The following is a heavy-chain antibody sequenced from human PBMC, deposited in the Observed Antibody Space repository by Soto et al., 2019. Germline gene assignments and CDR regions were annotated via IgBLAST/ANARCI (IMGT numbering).Heavy chain of an antibody. J-gene: IGHJ6*02. CDR2: ISYDGRNK. CDR3: VKDGSSGWPYFYDMDV. Sequence: GGSLRLSCAASGFTFSSYGMHWVRQAPGKGLEWVAVISYDGRNKYYADAVKGRFTISRDNSKNTLYPQMSSLRAEDTAVYYCVKDGSSGWPYFYDMDVWGQGTTVTVSS. D-gene: IGHD6-19*01. CDR1: GFTFSSYG. V-gene: IGHV3-30*18.